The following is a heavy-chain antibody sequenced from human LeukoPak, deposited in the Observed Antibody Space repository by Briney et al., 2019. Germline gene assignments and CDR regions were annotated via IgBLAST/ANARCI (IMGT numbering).Heavy chain of an antibody. Sequence: SETLSLTCAVYGGSFSGYYWSWIRQPPGKGLEWIGEINHSGSTNYNPSLKSRVTISVDTSKNQFSLKLSSVTAADTAVYYCARGHGVTATNWFDPWGQGTLVTVSS. J-gene: IGHJ5*02. D-gene: IGHD2-21*02. CDR3: ARGHGVTATNWFDP. V-gene: IGHV4-34*01. CDR2: INHSGST. CDR1: GGSFSGYY.